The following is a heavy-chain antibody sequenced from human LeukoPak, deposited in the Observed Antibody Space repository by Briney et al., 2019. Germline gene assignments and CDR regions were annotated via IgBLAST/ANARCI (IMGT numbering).Heavy chain of an antibody. CDR1: GYTFTSHG. Sequence: ASVKVSCKASGYTFTSHGITWVRQAPGQGLEWMGWISTYSAATNYAQKFQDRLTMTTDTVTSTAYMDLRSLRPDDTAVYYCARDVSSGWYWFDPWGQGTLVTVSS. CDR2: ISTYSAAT. V-gene: IGHV1-18*01. CDR3: ARDVSSGWYWFDP. J-gene: IGHJ5*02. D-gene: IGHD6-19*01.